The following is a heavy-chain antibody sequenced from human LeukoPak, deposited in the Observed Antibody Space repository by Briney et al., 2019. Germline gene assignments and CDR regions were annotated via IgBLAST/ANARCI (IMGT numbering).Heavy chain of an antibody. Sequence: PGGSLRLSCAASGFTFSSYWMHWVHQAPGKGLVWVSRINSDGSSTSYADSVKGRFTISRDNAKNTLYLRMNSLRAEDTAVYYCARVGYCSSTSCYVGHDWGQGTLVTVSS. D-gene: IGHD2-2*01. CDR2: INSDGSST. J-gene: IGHJ4*02. CDR3: ARVGYCSSTSCYVGHD. CDR1: GFTFSSYW. V-gene: IGHV3-74*01.